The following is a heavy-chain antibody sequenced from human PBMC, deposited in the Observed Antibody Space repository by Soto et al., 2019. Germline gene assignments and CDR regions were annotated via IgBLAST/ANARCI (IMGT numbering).Heavy chain of an antibody. CDR1: GFTFSNYA. CDR3: AKIRSSRVAAAFDY. V-gene: IGHV3-23*01. Sequence: GGFLRLSCAASGFTFSNYAMTWVRQAPGKGLEWVSVISGSDGSTYYADSVKGRFTISRDNSKNTLYLQMNSLRAEDTAIYYCAKIRSSRVAAAFDYWGQGTQVTVSS. CDR2: ISGSDGST. D-gene: IGHD2-15*01. J-gene: IGHJ4*02.